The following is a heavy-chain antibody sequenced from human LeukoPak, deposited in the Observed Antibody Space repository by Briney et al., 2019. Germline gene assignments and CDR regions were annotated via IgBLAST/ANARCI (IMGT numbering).Heavy chain of an antibody. V-gene: IGHV1-2*02. J-gene: IGHJ4*02. Sequence: ASVKVSCKASGYRFIDDYMHWARQAPGQGLEFMGWINPDSGFTNYAQKFRGRVTMTRDTSISTAYMEVSRLRSDDTAVYYCVPTPEAYSSNWNVWGPGTLVTVSS. D-gene: IGHD1-1*01. CDR1: GYRFIDDY. CDR2: INPDSGFT. CDR3: VPTPEAYSSNWNV.